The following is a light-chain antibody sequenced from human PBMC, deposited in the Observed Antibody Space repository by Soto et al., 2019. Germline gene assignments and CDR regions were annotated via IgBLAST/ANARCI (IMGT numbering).Light chain of an antibody. CDR1: QGISTF. CDR3: QHYDGYPQI. CDR2: AAS. J-gene: IGKJ5*01. Sequence: DIQMTQSPSSLSASVGDRVTITCRASQGISTFLAWFQQKPGKAPKTLIYAASSLHSGVPSRFSGSGSGTDFTLTISSLQPEDFATYYCQHYDGYPQIFGQGTRREIK. V-gene: IGKV1-16*01.